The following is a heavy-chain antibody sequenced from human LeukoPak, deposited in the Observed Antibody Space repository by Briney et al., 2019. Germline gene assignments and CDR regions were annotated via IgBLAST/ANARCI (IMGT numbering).Heavy chain of an antibody. CDR3: ARLCGGDCYSGLDY. CDR1: GFTFSSYE. CDR2: ISSGSSTI. D-gene: IGHD2-21*02. Sequence: PGGSLRLSCAASGFTFSSYEMNWVRQAPGRGLEYLSYISSGSSTISYADSVKGRFTISRDNAKNSLYLQMNSLRAEDTAVYYCARLCGGDCYSGLDYWGQGTLVTVSS. J-gene: IGHJ4*02. V-gene: IGHV3-48*03.